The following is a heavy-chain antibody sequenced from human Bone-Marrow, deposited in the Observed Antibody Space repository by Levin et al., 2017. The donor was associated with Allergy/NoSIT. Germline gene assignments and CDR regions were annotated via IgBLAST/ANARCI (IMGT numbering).Heavy chain of an antibody. V-gene: IGHV3-30*18. J-gene: IGHJ6*03. CDR2: ISADGSRT. D-gene: IGHD2/OR15-2a*01. Sequence: GGSLRLSCATSGFTFSRYGMSWVRQSPGKGLECVAAISADGSRTYYADSVQGRFAISRDNSRNTLYLQMNSLRAGDTSTYYCAKSTQYFLYYMDIWGTGTTVIVSS. CDR3: AKSTQYFLYYMDI. CDR1: GFTFSRYG.